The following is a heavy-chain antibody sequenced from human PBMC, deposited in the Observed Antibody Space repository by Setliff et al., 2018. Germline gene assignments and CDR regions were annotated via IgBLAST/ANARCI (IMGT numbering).Heavy chain of an antibody. D-gene: IGHD6-25*01. J-gene: IGHJ3*02. V-gene: IGHV3-33*08. Sequence: GGSLRLSCAASGLTFSIFWMAWVRQAPGKGLEGVAVIWGDGGNKYHADSVKGRFTISRDNSKNTLYLQMNSLRPEDTAVYYCARSAANGGHDPFDIWGQGTMVTVSS. CDR2: IWGDGGNK. CDR3: ARSAANGGHDPFDI. CDR1: GLTFSIFW.